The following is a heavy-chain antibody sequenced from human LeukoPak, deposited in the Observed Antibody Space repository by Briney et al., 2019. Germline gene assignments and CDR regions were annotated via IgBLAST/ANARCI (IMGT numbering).Heavy chain of an antibody. CDR3: AKGLGGYRYYFDY. CDR1: GFTFSSYA. CDR2: ISGSGGST. Sequence: PGGSLRLSCAASGFTFSSYAVSWVRQAPGKGLEWVSAISGSGGSTYYADSVKGRFTISRDNSKNTLYLQMNSLRAEDTAVYYCAKGLGGYRYYFDYWGQGTLVTVSP. V-gene: IGHV3-23*01. D-gene: IGHD2-21*02. J-gene: IGHJ4*02.